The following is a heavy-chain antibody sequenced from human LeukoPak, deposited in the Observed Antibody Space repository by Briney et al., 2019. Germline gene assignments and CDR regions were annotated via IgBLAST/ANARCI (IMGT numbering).Heavy chain of an antibody. CDR2: IYHSGST. CDR1: GGSISSGGYS. Sequence: SETLSLTCAVSGGSISSGGYSWSWIRQPPGKGLEWIGYIYHSGSTYYNPSLKSRVTISVDRSKNQFSLKLSSVTAADTAVYYCARVNYYDSSGYPDYWGQGTLVTVSS. CDR3: ARVNYYDSSGYPDY. J-gene: IGHJ4*02. V-gene: IGHV4-30-2*01. D-gene: IGHD3-22*01.